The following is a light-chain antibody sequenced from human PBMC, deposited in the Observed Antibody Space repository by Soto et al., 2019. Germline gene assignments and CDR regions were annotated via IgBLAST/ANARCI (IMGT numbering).Light chain of an antibody. J-gene: IGKJ5*01. CDR2: GAS. Sequence: EIVLTQSPGTLSLSPGERATLSCRASQSISSNLAWYQQKHGQAPRFVIYGASNRATGIPDRFSGSGSGTDYTLTISRLEPEDFAVYYCQQYGSTPINLGQGTRLESK. CDR1: QSISSN. CDR3: QQYGSTPIN. V-gene: IGKV3-20*01.